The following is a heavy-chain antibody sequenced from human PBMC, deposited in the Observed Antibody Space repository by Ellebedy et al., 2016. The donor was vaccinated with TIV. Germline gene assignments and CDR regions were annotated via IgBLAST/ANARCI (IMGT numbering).Heavy chain of an antibody. J-gene: IGHJ4*02. V-gene: IGHV3-23*01. CDR3: AKLDIGRQYYDCWNGESFDY. Sequence: GESLKISCAASGFTFSSYAMSWVRQAPGKGLEWVSTISNTGSRTYYADSVEGRFIISRDNSKKTLYLQMNSLRAEDTAVYYCAKLDIGRQYYDCWNGESFDYWGQGTLVTVSS. D-gene: IGHD3-3*01. CDR1: GFTFSSYA. CDR2: ISNTGSRT.